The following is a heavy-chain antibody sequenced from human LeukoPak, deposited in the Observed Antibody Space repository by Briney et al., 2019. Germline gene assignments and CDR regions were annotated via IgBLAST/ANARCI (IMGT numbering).Heavy chain of an antibody. D-gene: IGHD2-15*01. Sequence: ASVKVSCKASGYTFTSYGISWVRQAPGQGLEWMGWISAYNGNTNYAQKLQGRVTMTTDTSTSTAYMELRSLRSDDTAVYYCARDRVDCSGGSCLFGYYYYYMDVWGKGTTVTVSS. CDR2: ISAYNGNT. J-gene: IGHJ6*03. CDR3: ARDRVDCSGGSCLFGYYYYYMDV. CDR1: GYTFTSYG. V-gene: IGHV1-18*01.